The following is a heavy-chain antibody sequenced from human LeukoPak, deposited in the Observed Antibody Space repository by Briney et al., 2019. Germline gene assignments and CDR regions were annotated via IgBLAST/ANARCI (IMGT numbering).Heavy chain of an antibody. V-gene: IGHV3-48*03. CDR2: IGSSGSII. CDR3: ARDVNGYFDY. CDR1: GFTFSSYD. J-gene: IGHJ4*02. Sequence: PGGSLRLSCAVSGFTFSSYDMTWVRQAPGKGLEWVSYIGSSGSIIYYADSVKGRFTISRDNAKNSLYLQMNSLRAEDTAVYYCARDVNGYFDYWGQGTLVTVSS.